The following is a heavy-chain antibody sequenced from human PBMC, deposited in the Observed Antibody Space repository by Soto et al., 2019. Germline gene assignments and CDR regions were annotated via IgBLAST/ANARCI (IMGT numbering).Heavy chain of an antibody. CDR3: ARPDFGASWYFDL. CDR2: IIPALGTA. D-gene: IGHD4-17*01. CDR1: GGTFSSHT. Sequence: QDQLVQSGAEVKKPGSSVKVSCKASGGTFSSHTLSWVRQAPGQGLEWMGRIIPALGTATYAQKFQGRVTITADESATTVYMELNSLRSEDTAVYYCARPDFGASWYFDLWGRGTLVTVSS. V-gene: IGHV1-69*08. J-gene: IGHJ2*01.